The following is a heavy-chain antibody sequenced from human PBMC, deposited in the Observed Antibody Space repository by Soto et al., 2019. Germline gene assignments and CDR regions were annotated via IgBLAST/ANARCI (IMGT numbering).Heavy chain of an antibody. CDR3: ARGRLWSFDF. D-gene: IGHD3-10*01. J-gene: IGHJ4*02. V-gene: IGHV3-48*02. CDR1: GFSFRIYS. Sequence: GGSLRLSCVVSGFSFRIYSMNWVRQAPGKRLEWISYISSDSGTIYYADSLKGRFTISRDNGKNSLYLQMNSLTDEDTAVYYCARGRLWSFDFWGQGTLVTVSS. CDR2: ISSDSGTI.